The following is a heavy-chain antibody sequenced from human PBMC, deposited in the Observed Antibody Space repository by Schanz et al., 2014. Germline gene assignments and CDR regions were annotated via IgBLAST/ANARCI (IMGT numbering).Heavy chain of an antibody. D-gene: IGHD5-12*01. CDR1: GGSISGYY. J-gene: IGHJ4*02. CDR2: TYYTGST. CDR3: TRETSASGLPYDY. Sequence: QVQLQESGPGLVKPSATLSLTCSVSGGSISGYYWSWIRQPPGKGLEWIGLTYYTGSTNYNPSLKSRVTISVDTSKNQFFLKLSSVTAADTAVYYCTRETSASGLPYDYWGQGTLVTVSS. V-gene: IGHV4-59*01.